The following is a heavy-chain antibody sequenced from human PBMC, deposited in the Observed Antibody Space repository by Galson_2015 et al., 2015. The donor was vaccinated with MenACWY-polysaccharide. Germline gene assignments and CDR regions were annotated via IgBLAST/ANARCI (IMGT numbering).Heavy chain of an antibody. D-gene: IGHD6-6*01. J-gene: IGHJ4*02. CDR2: LLSDGSST. Sequence: SLRLSCAASGFTFSSSWLHWVRQAPGKGLVWVSRLLSDGSSTSYADSVRGRFTISRNNAKNILHLQMKGLRGEDTAVYYCTRGIQYSANYGRDSVQGTLVTVAS. CDR3: TRGIQYSANYGRD. CDR1: GFTFSSSW. V-gene: IGHV3-74*01.